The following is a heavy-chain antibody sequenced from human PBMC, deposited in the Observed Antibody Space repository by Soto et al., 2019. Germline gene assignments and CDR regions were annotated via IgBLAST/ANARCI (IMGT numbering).Heavy chain of an antibody. CDR2: ITKSGDT. CDR1: GFTFSSCV. Sequence: EVHLLESGGGLVQPGESLRLSCETSGFTFSSCVMTWVRLAPGKGLEWVAVITKSGDTDYADSVKGRFTISRDNSKNTVFLQMNSLRAEDTAVYYCAKGLLNGRWYAADWGQGALVTVSS. V-gene: IGHV3-23*01. J-gene: IGHJ4*02. CDR3: AKGLLNGRWYAAD. D-gene: IGHD6-13*01.